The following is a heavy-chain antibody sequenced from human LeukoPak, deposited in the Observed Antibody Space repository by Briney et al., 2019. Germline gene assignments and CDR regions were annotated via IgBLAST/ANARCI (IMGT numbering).Heavy chain of an antibody. Sequence: GGSLRLSCAASGFTFSTYAMNGVRQEPGKGLEWVSSIRYSGGDKLYADSVKGRFTISRDNAKNSLYLEMNHLRAEDTAVFSRARERPDQLPLDFWGQGALVSVSS. V-gene: IGHV3-21*01. CDR1: GFTFSTYA. CDR3: ARERPDQLPLDF. J-gene: IGHJ4*02. CDR2: IRYSGGDK.